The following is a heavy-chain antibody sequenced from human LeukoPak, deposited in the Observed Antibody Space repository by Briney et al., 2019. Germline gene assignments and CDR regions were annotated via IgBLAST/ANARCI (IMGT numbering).Heavy chain of an antibody. J-gene: IGHJ4*02. D-gene: IGHD1-26*01. V-gene: IGHV1-2*06. CDR1: GYTFTGYY. Sequence: ASVKVSCKASGYTFTGYYMHWVRQAPGQGLEWMGRINPNSGGTNYAQKFQGRVTMTRDTSISTAYMELSRLRSDDTAVYYCARRAYSGSYGWAFYLDNWGQRTLVTVSS. CDR3: ARRAYSGSYGWAFYLDN. CDR2: INPNSGGT.